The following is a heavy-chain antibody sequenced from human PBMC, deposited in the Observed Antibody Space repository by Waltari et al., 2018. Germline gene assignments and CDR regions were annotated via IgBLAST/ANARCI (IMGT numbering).Heavy chain of an antibody. D-gene: IGHD2-21*02. J-gene: IGHJ4*02. V-gene: IGHV3-72*01. Sequence: EVQLVESGGGLVQAGGSLRLSCAASGFPFSDYDMGWVRQAPGKGLEWVGRSRNKPRNYITEYAASVKGRFNIFRDDSENSLYLQMSSLKIEDTATYYCARDLDGDSNLDYWGRGTLVAVSS. CDR1: GFPFSDYD. CDR3: ARDLDGDSNLDY. CDR2: SRNKPRNYIT.